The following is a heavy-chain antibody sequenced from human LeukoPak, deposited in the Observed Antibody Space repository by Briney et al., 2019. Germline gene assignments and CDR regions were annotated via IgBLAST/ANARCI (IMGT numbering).Heavy chain of an antibody. V-gene: IGHV3-30-3*01. CDR3: XXDPXYYDSSGYARRGYYYYYGMDV. CDR1: RFTFSSYA. J-gene: IGHJ6*02. Sequence: AGSLRLSCAASRFTFSSYARLWVRQAPGKGLEGVAVISYDGSNKYYAASVKGRFTISRDNSKNTLYLQMNSLRAEDTAVYYXXXDPXYYDSSGYARRGYYYYYGMDVWGQGTTVTVSS. D-gene: IGHD3-22*01. CDR2: ISYDGSNK.